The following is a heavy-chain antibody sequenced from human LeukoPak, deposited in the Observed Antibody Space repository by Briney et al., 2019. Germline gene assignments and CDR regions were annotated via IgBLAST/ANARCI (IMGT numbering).Heavy chain of an antibody. D-gene: IGHD3-22*01. Sequence: GGSLRLSCAASGFSFSSYSMNWVRQAPGKGLEWVSSISSTSRHIYYADSAKGRFTISRDNAKNSLYLHMNSLRTDDTAIYYCARDRGGLVVIAPFDYWGRGTLVTVSS. J-gene: IGHJ4*02. CDR2: ISSTSRHI. CDR1: GFSFSSYS. V-gene: IGHV3-21*06. CDR3: ARDRGGLVVIAPFDY.